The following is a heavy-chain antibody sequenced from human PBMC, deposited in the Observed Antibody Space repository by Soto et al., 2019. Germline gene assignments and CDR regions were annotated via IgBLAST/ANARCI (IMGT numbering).Heavy chain of an antibody. CDR2: INPSGGST. CDR3: ARDLSVDTAMVTVSGFDY. D-gene: IGHD5-18*01. V-gene: IGHV1-46*01. J-gene: IGHJ4*02. CDR1: GYTFTSYY. Sequence: AASVKVSCKASGYTFTSYYMHWVRQAPGQGLEWMGIINPSGGSTSYAQKFQGRVTMTRDTSTSTVYMELSSLRSEDTAVYYCARDLSVDTAMVTVSGFDYWGQGTLVTVSS.